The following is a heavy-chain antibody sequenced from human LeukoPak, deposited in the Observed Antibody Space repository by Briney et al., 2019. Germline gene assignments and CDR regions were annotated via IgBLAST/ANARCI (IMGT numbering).Heavy chain of an antibody. CDR3: AKAPIRYNWNDEDDI. CDR1: GFSFRSCW. V-gene: IGHV3-7*03. J-gene: IGHJ3*02. CDR2: IKEDGSEK. D-gene: IGHD1-20*01. Sequence: GGSLRLSCAASGFSFRSCWMSWVRQAPGKGLEWVANIKEDGSEKYYVDSVKGRFTISRDNAKNALYLQMNSLRAEDTAVYYCAKAPIRYNWNDEDDIWGQGTMVTVSS.